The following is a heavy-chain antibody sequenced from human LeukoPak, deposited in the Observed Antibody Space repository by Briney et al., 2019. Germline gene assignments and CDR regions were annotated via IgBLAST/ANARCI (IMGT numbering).Heavy chain of an antibody. Sequence: PGGSLRLSCAASGFTFSSYGMHWVRQAPGKGLEWVAVISYDGSNKYYADSVKGRFTISRDNSKNTLYLQMNSLRAEDTAVYYCAKDFVPPLLWFGELLENYYGMDVWGQGTTVTVSS. V-gene: IGHV3-30*18. D-gene: IGHD3-10*01. CDR2: ISYDGSNK. CDR1: GFTFSSYG. CDR3: AKDFVPPLLWFGELLENYYGMDV. J-gene: IGHJ6*02.